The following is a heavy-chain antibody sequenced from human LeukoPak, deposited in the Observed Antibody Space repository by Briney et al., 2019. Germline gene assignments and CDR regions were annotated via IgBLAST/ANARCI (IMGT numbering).Heavy chain of an antibody. CDR2: ISYDGSNK. CDR3: AKDLNYYDSSGYSDDAFDI. D-gene: IGHD3-22*01. Sequence: PGGSLRLSCAASGFTFSSYGMHWVRQAPGKGLEWVAVISYDGSNKYYADSVKGRFTISRDNSKNTLYLQMNSLRAEDTAVYYCAKDLNYYDSSGYSDDAFDIWGQGTMVTVSS. J-gene: IGHJ3*02. CDR1: GFTFSSYG. V-gene: IGHV3-30*18.